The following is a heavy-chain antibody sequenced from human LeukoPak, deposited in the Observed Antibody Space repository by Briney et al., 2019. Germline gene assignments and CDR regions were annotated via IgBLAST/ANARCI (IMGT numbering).Heavy chain of an antibody. CDR2: INPSGGST. Sequence: ASGKVSCKASGYTFTSYYMHWVRQAPGQGLEWMGIINPSGGSTSYAQKFQGRVTMTRDMSTSTVYMELSSLRSEDTAVYYCARGGVVGYCSSTSCSEYFQHWGQGTLVTVSS. D-gene: IGHD2-2*01. V-gene: IGHV1-46*01. J-gene: IGHJ1*01. CDR1: GYTFTSYY. CDR3: ARGGVVGYCSSTSCSEYFQH.